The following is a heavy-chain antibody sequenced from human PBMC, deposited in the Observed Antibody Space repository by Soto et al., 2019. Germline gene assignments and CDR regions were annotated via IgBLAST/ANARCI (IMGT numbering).Heavy chain of an antibody. V-gene: IGHV3-23*01. CDR3: AKTRRDGYNWFPLLDY. CDR2: ISGSGGST. CDR1: GFTFSSYA. J-gene: IGHJ4*02. Sequence: EVQLLESGGGLVQPGGSLRLSCAASGFTFSSYAMSWVRQAPGKGLEWVSAISGSGGSTYYADSVKGRFTISRDNSKNTLYLQMNSLRAEDTAVYYCAKTRRDGYNWFPLLDYWGQGTLVTVSS. D-gene: IGHD5-12*01.